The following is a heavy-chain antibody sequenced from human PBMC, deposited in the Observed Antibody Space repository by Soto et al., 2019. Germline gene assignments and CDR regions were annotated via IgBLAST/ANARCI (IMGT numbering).Heavy chain of an antibody. Sequence: PGGSLRLSCAASGFTFSSYSIHWVRQAPGKGLEWVSAITRNSDIYYADSVKGRFTISRDNPQNSVSLQMHSLRAEDTAVYYCAREETAWPLAYGLDVWGQGTTVTVSS. CDR3: AREETAWPLAYGLDV. CDR2: ITRNSDI. V-gene: IGHV3-21*01. CDR1: GFTFSSYS. J-gene: IGHJ6*02. D-gene: IGHD2-21*02.